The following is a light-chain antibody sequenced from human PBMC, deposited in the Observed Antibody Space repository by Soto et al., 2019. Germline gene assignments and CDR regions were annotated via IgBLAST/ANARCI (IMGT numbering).Light chain of an antibody. CDR1: SSNIGATY. CDR3: QSYDSSLSGSV. CDR2: GNS. Sequence: QPVLTQPPSVSGAPGQRVTISCTGSSSNIGATYVHWYQQLPGTAPKLLIYGNSNRPSGVPDRFSGSKSGTSASLAITGLQAEDEADYYCQSYDSSLSGSVFGGGTKLTVL. V-gene: IGLV1-40*01. J-gene: IGLJ3*02.